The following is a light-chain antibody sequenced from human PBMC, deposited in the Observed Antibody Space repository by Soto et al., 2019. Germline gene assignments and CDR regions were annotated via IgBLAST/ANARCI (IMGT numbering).Light chain of an antibody. Sequence: DNVMTQSPDSLALSLGERATIDCKSSQSVLYSSNNKNYLAWYQQKPGQPPKLLIYWASTRESGVPDRFSGSGSGTHFTLTISSLQAEDVAVYYCQQYYSSPPTFGQGTKVEI. V-gene: IGKV4-1*01. CDR3: QQYYSSPPT. CDR2: WAS. CDR1: QSVLYSSNNKNY. J-gene: IGKJ1*01.